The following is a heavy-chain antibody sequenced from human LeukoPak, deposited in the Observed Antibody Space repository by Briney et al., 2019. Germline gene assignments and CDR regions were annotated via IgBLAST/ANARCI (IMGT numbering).Heavy chain of an antibody. V-gene: IGHV3-7*01. CDR1: GFTFNNYW. J-gene: IGHJ3*02. Sequence: PGGSLRLSCAASGFTFNNYWMNWVRQAPGRGLEWVANIKQDGSEKYYVDSVKGRFTISRDNAKNSLNLQMNSLSPEDTAVYYCARGGRRSYGDDAFDMWGQGTMVTVSS. D-gene: IGHD5-18*01. CDR2: IKQDGSEK. CDR3: ARGGRRSYGDDAFDM.